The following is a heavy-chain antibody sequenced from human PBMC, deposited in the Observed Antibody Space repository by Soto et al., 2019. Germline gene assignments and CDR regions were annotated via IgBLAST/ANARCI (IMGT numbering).Heavy chain of an antibody. CDR2: IYPGDSDT. Sequence: GESLKISCKGSGYSFTSYWIGWVRQMPGKGLEWMGIIYPGDSDTRYSPSFQGRVTMTRDTSTSTVYMELSSLRSEDTAVYYCASSLWFGELGSDYWGQGTLVTVSS. CDR3: ASSLWFGELGSDY. V-gene: IGHV5-51*01. CDR1: GYSFTSYW. J-gene: IGHJ4*02. D-gene: IGHD3-10*01.